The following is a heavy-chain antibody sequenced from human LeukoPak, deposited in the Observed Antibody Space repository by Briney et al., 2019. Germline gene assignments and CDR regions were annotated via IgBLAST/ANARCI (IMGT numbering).Heavy chain of an antibody. Sequence: GGSLRLSCAASGFTFRTYWMSWVRQTPGKGLEWVAKIKPDGSEKSYVDSVKGRFTISRDNAKTSAYLQMNSLRVEDTAVYYCARGQLADIYWGQGALVTVSS. V-gene: IGHV3-7*01. J-gene: IGHJ4*02. CDR3: ARGQLADIY. CDR2: IKPDGSEK. D-gene: IGHD2-2*01. CDR1: GFTFRTYW.